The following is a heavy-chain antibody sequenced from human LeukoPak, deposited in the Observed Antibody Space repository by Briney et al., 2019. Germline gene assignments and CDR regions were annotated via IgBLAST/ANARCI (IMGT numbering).Heavy chain of an antibody. CDR2: ISSSGSTI. D-gene: IGHD3-16*01. CDR3: ARITLQGPYGMDV. CDR1: GFTFSDYY. Sequence: PGGSPRLSCAASGFTFSDYYMSWIRQAPGKGLEWVSYISSSGSTIYYADSVKGRFTISRDNAKNSLYLQMNSVRAEDTAVYYCARITLQGPYGMDVWGQGTTVTVSS. J-gene: IGHJ6*02. V-gene: IGHV3-11*04.